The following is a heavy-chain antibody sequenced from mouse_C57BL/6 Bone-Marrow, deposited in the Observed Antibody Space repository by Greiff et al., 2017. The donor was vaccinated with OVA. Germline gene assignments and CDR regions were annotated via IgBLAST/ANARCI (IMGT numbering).Heavy chain of an antibody. Sequence: QVQLQQSGPGLVQPSQSLSITCTVSGFSLTSYGVHWVRQSPGKGLEWLGVMWSGGSTDYNAAFISRLSISKDNSKSQVFFKMNSLQADDTAIYYCARNYYGSSPGAYWGQGTLVTVSA. CDR3: ARNYYGSSPGAY. CDR1: GFSLTSYG. CDR2: MWSGGST. V-gene: IGHV2-2*01. J-gene: IGHJ3*01. D-gene: IGHD1-1*01.